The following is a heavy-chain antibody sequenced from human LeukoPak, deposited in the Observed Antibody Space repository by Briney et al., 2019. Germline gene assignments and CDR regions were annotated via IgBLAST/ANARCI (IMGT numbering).Heavy chain of an antibody. CDR2: INPNSGGT. CDR3: ARLYYYDSGGYKYNWFDP. CDR1: GYTLTGYY. J-gene: IGHJ5*02. Sequence: ASVKVSCKASGYTLTGYYMHWVRQAPGQGLEWMGWINPNSGGTKYAQKFQGRVIMTRDTSISTAYMELSRLRSDDTAIYYCARLYYYDSGGYKYNWFDPWGQGTQVTVSS. V-gene: IGHV1-2*02. D-gene: IGHD3-22*01.